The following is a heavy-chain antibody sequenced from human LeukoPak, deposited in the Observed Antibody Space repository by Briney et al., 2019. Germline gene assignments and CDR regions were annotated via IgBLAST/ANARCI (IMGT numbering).Heavy chain of an antibody. CDR2: ISSSSSYI. CDR3: ARVSYCSGGSCYGEFDY. D-gene: IGHD2-15*01. V-gene: IGHV3-21*01. CDR1: GFTFSSYS. Sequence: GGSLRLSCAASGFTFSSYSMNWVRQAPGKGLEWVSSISSSSSYIYFADSVKGRFTISRDNAKNSLYLQMNSLRAEDTAVYYCARVSYCSGGSCYGEFDYWGQGTLVTVSS. J-gene: IGHJ4*02.